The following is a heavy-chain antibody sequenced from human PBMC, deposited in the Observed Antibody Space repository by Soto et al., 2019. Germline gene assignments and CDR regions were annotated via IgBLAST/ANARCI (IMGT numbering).Heavy chain of an antibody. J-gene: IGHJ4*02. D-gene: IGHD3-22*01. Sequence: SVKVSCKASGCTFSSYAISWVRQAPGQGLEWMGGIIPIFGTANYAQKFQGRVTITADESTSTAYMELSSLRSEDTAVYYCARDPNQYDSSGSREGGPQYWGQGTLVTVSS. CDR2: IIPIFGTA. CDR3: ARDPNQYDSSGSREGGPQY. V-gene: IGHV1-69*13. CDR1: GCTFSSYA.